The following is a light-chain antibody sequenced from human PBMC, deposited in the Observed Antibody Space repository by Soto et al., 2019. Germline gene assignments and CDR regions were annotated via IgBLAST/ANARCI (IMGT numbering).Light chain of an antibody. CDR3: AAWDDTLDAQV. J-gene: IGLJ3*02. CDR2: RNN. V-gene: IGLV1-47*01. CDR1: RSNIGRNF. Sequence: QSVLTQSPSASGTPGQRVTISCSGSRSNIGRNFAYWYQHVPGTAPRLLIQRNNERPSGVPDRFSGSKSGTSVSLAISGLRSDDEATYYCAAWDDTLDAQVFGCGTQLTVL.